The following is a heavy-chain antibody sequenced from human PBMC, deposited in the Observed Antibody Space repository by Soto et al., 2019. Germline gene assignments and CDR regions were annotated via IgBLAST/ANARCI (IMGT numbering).Heavy chain of an antibody. CDR3: ARGGRFLEWLFTMDV. J-gene: IGHJ6*02. CDR2: ISAYNGNT. D-gene: IGHD3-3*01. CDR1: GYTFTSYG. Sequence: QVQLVQSGAEVKKPGASVKVSCKASGYTFTSYGISWVRQAPGQGLEWMGWISAYNGNTNYAQKLQGRVTKTAGTSTSAAYMELRSVRSDDTAVYYCARGGRFLEWLFTMDVWGQGTTVTVSS. V-gene: IGHV1-18*01.